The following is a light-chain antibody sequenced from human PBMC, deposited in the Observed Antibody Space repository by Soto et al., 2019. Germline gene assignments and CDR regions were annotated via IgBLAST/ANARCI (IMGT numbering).Light chain of an antibody. CDR2: EVR. V-gene: IGLV2-8*01. J-gene: IGLJ2*01. CDR3: HSYDNNFSGSAV. Sequence: QSALTQPPSASGSPGQSVTISCTGTSSDVGGYNYVSWYQQHPGKAPKLIIYEVRERPSGVPDRFSGSKSGNTASLTVSGLQAEDEADYYCHSYDNNFSGSAVFGGGTKVTVL. CDR1: SSDVGGYNY.